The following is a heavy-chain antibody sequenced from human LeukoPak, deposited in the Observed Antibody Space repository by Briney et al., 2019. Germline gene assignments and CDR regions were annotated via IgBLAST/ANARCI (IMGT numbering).Heavy chain of an antibody. CDR3: AKDLYYDILTGSQPDY. V-gene: IGHV3-9*01. CDR2: ISWNSGSI. Sequence: PGGSLRLSCAASGFTFDDYAMHWVRQVPGKGLEWVSGISWNSGSIGYADSVKGRFTISRDNAKNSLYLQMNSLRAEDTALYYCAKDLYYDILTGSQPDYWGQGTLVTVSS. CDR1: GFTFDDYA. J-gene: IGHJ4*02. D-gene: IGHD3-9*01.